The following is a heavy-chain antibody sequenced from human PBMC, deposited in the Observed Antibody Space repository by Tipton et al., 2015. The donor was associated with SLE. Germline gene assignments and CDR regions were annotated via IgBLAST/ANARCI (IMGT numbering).Heavy chain of an antibody. CDR3: ARGGFEPPFRYYGMDL. CDR2: INHSGST. CDR1: GGSFSGYY. J-gene: IGHJ6*02. V-gene: IGHV4-34*01. D-gene: IGHD1-14*01. Sequence: TLSLTCAVYGGSFSGYYWSWIRQPPGKGLEWIGEINHSGSTNYNPSLKSRVTISVDTSKNQFSLKLSSVAAADTAVYYCARGGFEPPFRYYGMDLWGQGTTVTVSS.